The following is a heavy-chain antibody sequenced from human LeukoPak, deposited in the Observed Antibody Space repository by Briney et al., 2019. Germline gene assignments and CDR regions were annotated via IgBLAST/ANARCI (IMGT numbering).Heavy chain of an antibody. Sequence: ASVKVSCKVSGYTLTELSMHWVRQAPGKGLEWMGGFDPEDGETIYSHKFQGRVTMTEDTSTDTAYMELSSLRSEDTAVYYCATSTVRYSGSQTFDYWGQGTLVTVSS. D-gene: IGHD1-26*01. CDR1: GYTLTELS. V-gene: IGHV1-24*01. CDR2: FDPEDGET. CDR3: ATSTVRYSGSQTFDY. J-gene: IGHJ4*02.